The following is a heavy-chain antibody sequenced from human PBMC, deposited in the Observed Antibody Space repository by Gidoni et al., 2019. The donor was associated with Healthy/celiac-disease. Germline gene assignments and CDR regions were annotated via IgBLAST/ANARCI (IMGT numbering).Heavy chain of an antibody. CDR2: FDPEDGET. CDR1: GYTPTDLS. J-gene: IGHJ3*02. D-gene: IGHD3-3*01. V-gene: IGHV1-24*01. CDR3: ATGGGTIFGVVISDAFDI. Sequence: VQLVPPGPEVKKPGASVKVPCKVSGYTPTDLSMHWVRQAPGKGLEWMGGFDPEDGETIYAQKFQGRVTMTEDTSTDTAYMELSSLRSEDTAVYYCATGGGTIFGVVISDAFDIWGQGTMVTVSS.